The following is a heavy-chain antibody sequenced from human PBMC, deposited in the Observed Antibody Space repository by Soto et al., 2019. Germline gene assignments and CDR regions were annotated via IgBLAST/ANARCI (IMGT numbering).Heavy chain of an antibody. V-gene: IGHV4-30-4*01. CDR3: ARDLGVWFGESNWFDP. CDR2: IYYSGST. CDR1: GGSIISGDYY. D-gene: IGHD3-10*01. Sequence: PSETLSLTCTVSGGSIISGDYYCICIRQPPWKGLEWIGYIYYSGSTYYNPSLKSRVTISVDTSKNQFSLRLSSVTAADTAVYYCARDLGVWFGESNWFDPWGQGTLVTVSS. J-gene: IGHJ5*02.